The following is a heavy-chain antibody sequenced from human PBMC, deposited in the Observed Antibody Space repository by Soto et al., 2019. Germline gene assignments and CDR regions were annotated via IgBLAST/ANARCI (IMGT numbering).Heavy chain of an antibody. CDR3: AHTDYDILTGYYSYFQH. CDR2: IYWDDDK. V-gene: IGHV2-5*02. Sequence: SGPTLVNPTQTLTLTCTFSGFSLSTSGVGVGWIRQPPGKALEWLALIYWDDDKRYSPSLKSRLTITKDTSKNQVVLTMTNMDPVDTATYYCAHTDYDILTGYYSYFQHWGQGTLVTVSS. CDR1: GFSLSTSGVG. J-gene: IGHJ1*01. D-gene: IGHD3-9*01.